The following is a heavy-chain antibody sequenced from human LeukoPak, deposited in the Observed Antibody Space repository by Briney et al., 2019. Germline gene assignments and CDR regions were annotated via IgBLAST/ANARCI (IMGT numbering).Heavy chain of an antibody. CDR1: GFTFSSYA. V-gene: IGHV3-64*01. J-gene: IGHJ4*02. Sequence: GGSLRLSSAASGFTFSSYAMHRVRQAPGKGLEYVSAISSNGGSTYYANSVKGRFTISRDNSKNTLYLQMGSLRAEDMAVYYCASGTSPDYWGQGTLVTVSS. CDR2: ISSNGGST. D-gene: IGHD1-1*01. CDR3: ASGTSPDY.